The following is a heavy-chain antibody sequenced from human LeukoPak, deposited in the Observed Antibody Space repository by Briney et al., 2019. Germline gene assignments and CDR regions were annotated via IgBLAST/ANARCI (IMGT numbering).Heavy chain of an antibody. CDR1: GFTFSSYD. Sequence: QPGGSLRLSCAASGFTFSSYDMNWVRQATGKGLEWVSAIGTAGDTYYPGSVKGRFTISRENAKNSLYLQMNSLRAGDTAVYYCARDRNGGNTLLDWYFDLWGRGTLVTVSS. D-gene: IGHD2-15*01. V-gene: IGHV3-13*01. J-gene: IGHJ2*01. CDR3: ARDRNGGNTLLDWYFDL. CDR2: IGTAGDT.